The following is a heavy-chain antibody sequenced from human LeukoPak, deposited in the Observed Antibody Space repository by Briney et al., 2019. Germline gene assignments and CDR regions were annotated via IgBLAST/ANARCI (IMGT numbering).Heavy chain of an antibody. CDR3: ASIDVDTAMEGYFSFGY. D-gene: IGHD5-18*01. V-gene: IGHV4-31*03. J-gene: IGHJ4*02. CDR1: GGSISSGGYY. CDR2: IYYSGST. Sequence: PSQTLSLTCTVSGGSISSGGYYWSWIRQHPGKGLEWIGYIYYSGSTYYNPSLKSRVTISVDTSKNQFSLKLSSVTAADTAVCYCASIDVDTAMEGYFSFGYWGQGTLVTVSS.